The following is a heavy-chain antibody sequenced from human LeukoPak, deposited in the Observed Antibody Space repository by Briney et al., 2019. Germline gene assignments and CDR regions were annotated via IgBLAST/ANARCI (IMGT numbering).Heavy chain of an antibody. V-gene: IGHV3-21*01. CDR1: GFTFSSYS. CDR2: ISSSSSYI. D-gene: IGHD2-2*01. J-gene: IGHJ4*02. CDR3: ARARHCSSPSCYPLYYFDY. Sequence: GGSLRLSCAASGFTFSSYSMNWVRQAPGKGLEWVSSISSSSSYIYYADSVKGRFTISRDNAKNSLYLQMNSLRAEDTAVYYCARARHCSSPSCYPLYYFDYWGQGTLVTVSS.